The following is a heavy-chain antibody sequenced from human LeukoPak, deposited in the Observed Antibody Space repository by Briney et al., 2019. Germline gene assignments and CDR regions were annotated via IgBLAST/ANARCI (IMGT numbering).Heavy chain of an antibody. J-gene: IGHJ6*02. CDR1: GFTLSDYY. CDR3: ARHDTAMATDYGMDV. D-gene: IGHD5-18*01. Sequence: PGGSLRLSCAASGFTLSDYYMNWVRQAPGKGLEWVANIKTDGSEKYYVDSVKGRFTISRDNAKNSLYLQMNSLRAEDTAVYYCARHDTAMATDYGMDVWGQGTTVTVSS. CDR2: IKTDGSEK. V-gene: IGHV3-7*03.